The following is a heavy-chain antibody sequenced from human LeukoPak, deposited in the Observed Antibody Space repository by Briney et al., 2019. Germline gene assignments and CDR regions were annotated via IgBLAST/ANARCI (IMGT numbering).Heavy chain of an antibody. CDR1: AGSISSSSYY. Sequence: SETLSLTCTVSAGSISSSSYYWGWIRQPPGKGLEWFGSIYYSRSTYYNPSLKSRVTISVDTSKNQFSLKLSSVTAADTAVYYCARTNVLRFLEWLLLFDYWGQGTLVTVSS. V-gene: IGHV4-39*01. CDR2: IYYSRST. D-gene: IGHD3-3*01. CDR3: ARTNVLRFLEWLLLFDY. J-gene: IGHJ4*02.